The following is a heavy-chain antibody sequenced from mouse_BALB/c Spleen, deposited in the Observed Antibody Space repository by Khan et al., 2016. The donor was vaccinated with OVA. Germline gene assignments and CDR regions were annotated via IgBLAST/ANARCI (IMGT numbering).Heavy chain of an antibody. V-gene: IGHV3-2*02. CDR2: ISYSGRT. J-gene: IGHJ3*01. CDR3: ERGRAY. CDR1: GYSITSDYA. Sequence: EVQLQESGPGLVTPSLSLSLTCTVTGYSITSDYAWNWIRQFPGHKLEWMGYISYSGRTSNTPSLQSRISITRDTSKNQFFLQLNSVTAEDTATYFCERGRAYWGQGTLVTVSA.